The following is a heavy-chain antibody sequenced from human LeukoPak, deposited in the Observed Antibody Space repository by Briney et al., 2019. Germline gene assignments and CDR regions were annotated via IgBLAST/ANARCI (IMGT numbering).Heavy chain of an antibody. CDR2: IIPILGIA. CDR1: GGTFSSYA. V-gene: IGHV1-69*04. D-gene: IGHD6-13*01. CDR3: ARDSIAAAGTPDY. Sequence: ASVKVSCKASGGTFSSYAISWVRQAPGQGLEWMGRIIPILGIANYAQKFQGRVTITADKSTSTAYMELSSLRSEDTAVYYCARDSIAAAGTPDYWGQGTLVTVSS. J-gene: IGHJ4*02.